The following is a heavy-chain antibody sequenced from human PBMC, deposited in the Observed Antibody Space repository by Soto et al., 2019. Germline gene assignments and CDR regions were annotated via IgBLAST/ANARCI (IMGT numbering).Heavy chain of an antibody. Sequence: GGSLRLSCAASGFSFSTYAMHWVRQAPGKGLEWVAIIWYDGSNEHYVDSVNGRFTISRDNSNNTLYLQMNSLRAEDTAVYYCARDPAGYGDYATFDHWGQGTRVTVSS. V-gene: IGHV3-33*01. CDR2: IWYDGSNE. CDR1: GFSFSTYA. J-gene: IGHJ4*02. D-gene: IGHD4-17*01. CDR3: ARDPAGYGDYATFDH.